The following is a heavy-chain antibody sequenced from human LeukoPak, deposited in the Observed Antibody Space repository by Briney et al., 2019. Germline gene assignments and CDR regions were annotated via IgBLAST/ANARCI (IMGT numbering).Heavy chain of an antibody. CDR1: GYAFTGYY. J-gene: IGHJ6*02. CDR3: ARHSRDHYYYYGMDV. Sequence: ASVKVSCKASGYAFTGYYMHWVRQAPGQGLEWMGWINPNSGGTNYAQKFQGRVTMTRDTSISTAYMELSRLRSDDTAVYYCARHSRDHYYYYGMDVWGQGTTVTVSS. CDR2: INPNSGGT. D-gene: IGHD5-24*01. V-gene: IGHV1-2*02.